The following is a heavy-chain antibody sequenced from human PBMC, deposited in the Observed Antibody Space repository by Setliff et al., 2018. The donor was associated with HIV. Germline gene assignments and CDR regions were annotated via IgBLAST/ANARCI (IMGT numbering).Heavy chain of an antibody. CDR2: IVPILNIA. CDR1: GGTFRTSV. Sequence: GASVKVSCKTSGGTFRTSVISWVRQAPGQGLEWVGGIVPILNIANYAQEFQGRATITADNSTSTVYMEVRDLKPDDTALYYCATYHYYDSSAYFIDLYYFDYWGQGTLVTVSS. V-gene: IGHV1-69*10. D-gene: IGHD3-22*01. CDR3: ATYHYYDSSAYFIDLYYFDY. J-gene: IGHJ4*02.